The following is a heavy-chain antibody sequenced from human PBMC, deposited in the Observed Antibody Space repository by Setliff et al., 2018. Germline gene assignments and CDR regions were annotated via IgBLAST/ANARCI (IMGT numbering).Heavy chain of an antibody. Sequence: GGSLRLSCAASGFTVSSNYMSWVRQAPGKGLEWVSVTYSGGSTYYADSVKGRFTISRDNSKNTLYLQMNSLRAEDMAVYYCARDDRGYCSSTSCYYAFDIWGQGTMVTVSS. D-gene: IGHD2-2*03. CDR2: TYSGGST. CDR1: GFTVSSNY. V-gene: IGHV3-66*02. J-gene: IGHJ3*02. CDR3: ARDDRGYCSSTSCYYAFDI.